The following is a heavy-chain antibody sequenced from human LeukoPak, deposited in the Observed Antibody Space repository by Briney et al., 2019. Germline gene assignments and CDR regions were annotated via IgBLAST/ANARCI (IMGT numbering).Heavy chain of an antibody. CDR3: ARDPYYYDSSGYYDY. J-gene: IGHJ4*02. Sequence: GGSLRLSCAASGFTFSSYSMNWVRQAPGKGLEWVAVIWYDGSNKYYADSVKGRFTISRDNSKNTLYLQMNSLRAEDTAVYYCARDPYYYDSSGYYDYWGQGTLVTVSS. D-gene: IGHD3-22*01. CDR1: GFTFSSYS. CDR2: IWYDGSNK. V-gene: IGHV3-33*08.